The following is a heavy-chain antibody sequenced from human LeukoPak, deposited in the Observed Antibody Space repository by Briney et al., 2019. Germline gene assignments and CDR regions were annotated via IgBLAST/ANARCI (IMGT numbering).Heavy chain of an antibody. D-gene: IGHD6-19*01. CDR2: IYYSGST. CDR3: ARLVKVAGTDYFDY. CDR1: GGSINSYC. V-gene: IGHV4-59*01. Sequence: SETLSLTCTVSGGSINSYCWSWIRQLPGKGLEWIGYIYYSGSTNYSPSLKSRVTISVDTSKSQFSLKLSSVTAADTAVYYCARLVKVAGTDYFDYWGQGTLVTVSS. J-gene: IGHJ4*02.